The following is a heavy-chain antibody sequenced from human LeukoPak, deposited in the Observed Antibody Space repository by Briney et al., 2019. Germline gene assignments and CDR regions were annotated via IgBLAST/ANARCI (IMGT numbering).Heavy chain of an antibody. J-gene: IGHJ5*02. CDR3: ASGVVAGSNWFDP. Sequence: ASVKVSCKASGGTFSSYAISWVRQAPGQGLGWMGRIIPILGIANYAQKFQGRVTITADKSASTAYMELSSLRSEDTAVYYCASGVVAGSNWFDPWGQGTLVTVSS. D-gene: IGHD6-19*01. V-gene: IGHV1-69*04. CDR1: GGTFSSYA. CDR2: IIPILGIA.